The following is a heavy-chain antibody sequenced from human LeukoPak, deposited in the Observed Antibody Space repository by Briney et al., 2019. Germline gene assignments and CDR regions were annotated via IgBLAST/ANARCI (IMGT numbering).Heavy chain of an antibody. J-gene: IGHJ4*02. CDR3: VRDMSTADLDH. Sequence: GGSLRLSCAASGFTFSSYWMYWVRQAPGKGLVWVSRINSDESSTSYADSVKGRFTMSRDNAKNTLYLQMDSLRAEDTAVYYCVRDMSTADLDHWGLGTLVTVFS. V-gene: IGHV3-74*01. CDR1: GFTFSSYW. D-gene: IGHD5/OR15-5a*01. CDR2: INSDESST.